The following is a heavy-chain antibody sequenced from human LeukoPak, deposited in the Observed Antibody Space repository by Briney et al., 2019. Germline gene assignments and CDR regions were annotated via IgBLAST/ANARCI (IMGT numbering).Heavy chain of an antibody. CDR3: ASRAGAYSSSYDY. V-gene: IGHV1-2*02. D-gene: IGHD6-13*01. J-gene: IGHJ4*02. CDR2: INPNSGGT. Sequence: ASVKVSCKASGYTFTGYYMHWVRQAPGQGLEWMGWINPNSGGTNYAQKFQGRVTMTRDTSISTAYMELSRLRSDDTAVYYCASRAGAYSSSYDYWGQGTLVTVSS. CDR1: GYTFTGYY.